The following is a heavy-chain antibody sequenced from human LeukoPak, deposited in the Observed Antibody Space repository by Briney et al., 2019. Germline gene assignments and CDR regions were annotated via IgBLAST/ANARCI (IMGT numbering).Heavy chain of an antibody. CDR2: INSDGSDT. Sequence: GGSLRLSCAASGFTFSSYWMHWARQAPGKGLVWVSRINSDGSDTIYADSVKGRFTISRDNAKNSLYLQMNSLRAEDTAVYYCARPLHGYSYGYDYWGQGTLVTVSS. CDR3: ARPLHGYSYGYDY. CDR1: GFTFSSYW. V-gene: IGHV3-74*01. J-gene: IGHJ4*02. D-gene: IGHD5-18*01.